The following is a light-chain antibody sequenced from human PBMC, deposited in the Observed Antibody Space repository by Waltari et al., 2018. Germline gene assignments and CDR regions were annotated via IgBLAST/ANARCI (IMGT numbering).Light chain of an antibody. Sequence: QTVVTQEPSLSVSPGGTVTLTCALSSGSVSTTSYPSWYQQTPGQAPRTLVYKGDTRSSVVPDRFSGSVVGNKAALTITGAQAVDEADYYCLMYMGSGSWVFGGGTKLTVL. V-gene: IGLV8-61*01. CDR2: KGD. CDR1: SGSVSTTSY. CDR3: LMYMGSGSWV. J-gene: IGLJ3*02.